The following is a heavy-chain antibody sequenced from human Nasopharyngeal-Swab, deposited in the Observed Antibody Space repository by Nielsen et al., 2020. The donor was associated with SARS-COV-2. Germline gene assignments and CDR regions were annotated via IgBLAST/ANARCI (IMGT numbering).Heavy chain of an antibody. CDR3: AREYYDFWSGMISYGMDV. J-gene: IGHJ6*02. CDR2: IVVGSGNT. D-gene: IGHD3-3*01. CDR1: GFTFTSSA. Sequence: SVKVSCKASGFTFTSSAVQWVRQARGQRLEWIGWIVVGSGNTNYAQKFQERVTITRDMSTSTAYMELSSLRSEDTAVYYCAREYYDFWSGMISYGMDVWGQGTTVTVSS. V-gene: IGHV1-58*01.